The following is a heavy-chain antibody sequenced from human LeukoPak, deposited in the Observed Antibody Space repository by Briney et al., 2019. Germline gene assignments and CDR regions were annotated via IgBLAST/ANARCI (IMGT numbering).Heavy chain of an antibody. J-gene: IGHJ4*02. CDR1: GFTFDEYG. D-gene: IGHD5-18*01. CDR3: ARGVSRGYSYGGGY. CDR2: INWNGGST. Sequence: PGGSLRLSCAASGFTFDEYGMSWVRQAPGKGLEWVSGINWNGGSTGYGDSVKGRFTISRDNAKNSLYLQMNSLRAEDTALYYCARGVSRGYSYGGGYWGQGTQVTASS. V-gene: IGHV3-20*04.